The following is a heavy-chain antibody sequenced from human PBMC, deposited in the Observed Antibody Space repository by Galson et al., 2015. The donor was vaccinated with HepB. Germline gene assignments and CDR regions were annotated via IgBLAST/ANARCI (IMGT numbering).Heavy chain of an antibody. CDR1: GFTVSGYD. V-gene: IGHV3-13*01. J-gene: IGHJ4*02. D-gene: IGHD3-16*01. CDR2: IGSAGDT. Sequence: SLRLSCAASGFTVSGYDMHWVRQATGKGLEWVSAIGSAGDTYYAGSVKGRFTISRENAKNSFYLQMNSLRAGDTAVYYCARGNTAGDYIWGVDYWGQGTLVTVSS. CDR3: ARGNTAGDYIWGVDY.